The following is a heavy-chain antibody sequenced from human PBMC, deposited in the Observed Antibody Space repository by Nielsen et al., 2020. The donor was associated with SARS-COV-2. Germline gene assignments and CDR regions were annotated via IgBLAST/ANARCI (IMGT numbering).Heavy chain of an antibody. CDR3: ARATVYSSEPEDY. CDR1: GFTVSSNY. CDR2: IYSGGST. J-gene: IGHJ4*02. V-gene: IGHV3-53*01. Sequence: GGSLRLSCAASGFTVSSNYMSWVRQAPGKGLEWVSVIYSGGSTYYADSVKGRFTISRDNSKNTLYLQMNSLRAEDTAVYYCARATVYSSEPEDYWGQGTLVTVSS. D-gene: IGHD6-25*01.